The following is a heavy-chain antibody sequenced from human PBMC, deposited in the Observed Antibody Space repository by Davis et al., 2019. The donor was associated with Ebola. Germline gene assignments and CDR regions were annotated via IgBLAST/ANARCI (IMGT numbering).Heavy chain of an antibody. V-gene: IGHV4-30-2*01. CDR2: IYHSGST. D-gene: IGHD2-2*01. J-gene: IGHJ4*02. Sequence: PSETLSLTCTVSGGSISSGGYSWSWIRQPPGKGLEWIGYIYHSGSTYYNPSLKSRVTISVDRSKNQFSLKLSSVTAADTAVYYCAAGPSRRYCSSTSCQPEVASFGYWGQGTLVTVSS. CDR1: GGSISSGGYS. CDR3: AAGPSRRYCSSTSCQPEVASFGY.